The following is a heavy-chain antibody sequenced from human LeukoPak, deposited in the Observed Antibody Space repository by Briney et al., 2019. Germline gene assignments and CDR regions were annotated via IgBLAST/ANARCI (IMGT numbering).Heavy chain of an antibody. CDR1: RYTFTSYY. Sequence: ASVKVSCKASRYTFTSYYMHWVRQAPGHGVEWMGIINPSGGSTSNAQKFQGRVTMTRDTSTSTVYMELSSLRSEDTAVYYCARDGPRIAALGEDFDYWGQGTLVTVSS. CDR3: ARDGPRIAALGEDFDY. D-gene: IGHD6-6*01. V-gene: IGHV1-46*01. CDR2: INPSGGST. J-gene: IGHJ4*02.